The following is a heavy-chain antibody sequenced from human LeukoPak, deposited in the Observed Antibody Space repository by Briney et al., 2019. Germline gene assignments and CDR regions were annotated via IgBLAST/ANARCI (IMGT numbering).Heavy chain of an antibody. CDR3: ARVRVSYSSSGSLDY. D-gene: IGHD6-13*01. Sequence: GGSLRLSCATSGFTFSNYWMSWVRQAPGKGLEWVAVIWYDGSNKYYADSVKGRFTISRDNSKNTLYLQMNSLRAEDTAVYYCARVRVSYSSSGSLDYWGQGTLVTVSS. CDR1: GFTFSNYW. V-gene: IGHV3-33*08. CDR2: IWYDGSNK. J-gene: IGHJ4*02.